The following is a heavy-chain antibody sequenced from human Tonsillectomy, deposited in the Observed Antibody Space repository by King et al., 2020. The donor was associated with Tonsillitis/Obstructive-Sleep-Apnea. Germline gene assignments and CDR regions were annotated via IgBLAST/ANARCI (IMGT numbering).Heavy chain of an antibody. CDR2: IYHSGST. CDR3: ARHLGLYYFDY. Sequence: QLQESGPGLVKPSETLSLTCTVSGGSISSFYWSWIRQPPGKGLEWIGYIYHSGSTNYNPSLKSRVTISIDTSKNQFSLKLRSVTAADTAVYYCARHLGLYYFDYWGQGTLVTVSS. V-gene: IGHV4-59*08. J-gene: IGHJ4*02. D-gene: IGHD3/OR15-3a*01. CDR1: GGSISSFY.